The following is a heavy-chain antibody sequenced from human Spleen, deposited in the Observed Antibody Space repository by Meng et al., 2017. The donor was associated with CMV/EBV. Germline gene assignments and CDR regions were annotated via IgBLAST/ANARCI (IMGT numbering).Heavy chain of an antibody. CDR2: ISSNGSTI. Sequence: GESLKISCAASGFTFSGYEMNWVRQAPGKGLEWVSYISSNGSTIYYGDSVKGRFTISRDNAKNSLYLQMNSLRAEDTAVYYCARETVVVVFNAFDIWGQGTMVTVSS. CDR1: GFTFSGYE. V-gene: IGHV3-48*03. D-gene: IGHD2-2*01. CDR3: ARETVVVVFNAFDI. J-gene: IGHJ3*02.